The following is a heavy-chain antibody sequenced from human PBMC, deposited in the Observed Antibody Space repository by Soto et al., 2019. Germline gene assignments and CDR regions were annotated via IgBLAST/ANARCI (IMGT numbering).Heavy chain of an antibody. D-gene: IGHD3-22*01. V-gene: IGHV3-48*02. CDR2: ISSSSSTI. CDR3: ARDRKDSSGYGYPYGMDV. J-gene: IGHJ6*02. CDR1: GFTFSSYS. Sequence: EVQLVESGGGLVQPGGSLRLSCAASGFTFSSYSMNWVRQAPGKGLEWVSYISSSSSTIYYADSVKGRFTISRDNAKNSLYLQMNSLRDEDTAVYYCARDRKDSSGYGYPYGMDVWGQGTTVTVSS.